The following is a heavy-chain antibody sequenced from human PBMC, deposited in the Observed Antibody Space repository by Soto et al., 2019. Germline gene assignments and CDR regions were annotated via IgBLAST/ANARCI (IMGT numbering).Heavy chain of an antibody. V-gene: IGHV3-64*02. CDR1: GFTLRNYV. J-gene: IGHJ4*02. Sequence: WSLKLSCAASGFTLRNYVMHWVRQAPGKGLDYVSAISESGDSTYYVDSVKGRFTISRDNSKNTLYLQMTSLSAEDMAVYYCARGGCSGGGNCYLNLWGQGALVTV. CDR2: ISESGDST. D-gene: IGHD2-21*01. CDR3: ARGGCSGGGNCYLNL.